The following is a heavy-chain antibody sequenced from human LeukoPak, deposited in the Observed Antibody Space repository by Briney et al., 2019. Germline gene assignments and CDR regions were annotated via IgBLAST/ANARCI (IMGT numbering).Heavy chain of an antibody. D-gene: IGHD1-26*01. CDR3: ARIRSGSYSMDY. Sequence: SGPTLVNPTQTLTLTCTFSGFSLSTSSMCVGWIRQPPGKALEWLARIDWDDDKYYNSSLKTRLTISKDTSKNQVVLTMTNMDPLDTATYYCARIRSGSYSMDYWGQGTLVTVSS. CDR1: GFSLSTSSMC. J-gene: IGHJ4*02. CDR2: IDWDDDK. V-gene: IGHV2-70*11.